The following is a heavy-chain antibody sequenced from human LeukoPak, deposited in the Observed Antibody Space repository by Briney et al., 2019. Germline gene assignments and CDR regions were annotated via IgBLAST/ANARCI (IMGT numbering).Heavy chain of an antibody. D-gene: IGHD3-16*01. J-gene: IGHJ4*02. V-gene: IGHV1-2*02. CDR3: ARGAYDYVWGSSSYYFDY. Sequence: ASVKVSCKASGYTFTGYYMHWVRQAPGQGLEWMGWINPNSGGTNYAQKFQGRVTMTRDTSISTAYMELSRLRSDDTAVYYCARGAYDYVWGSSSYYFDYWGQGTLVTVSS. CDR2: INPNSGGT. CDR1: GYTFTGYY.